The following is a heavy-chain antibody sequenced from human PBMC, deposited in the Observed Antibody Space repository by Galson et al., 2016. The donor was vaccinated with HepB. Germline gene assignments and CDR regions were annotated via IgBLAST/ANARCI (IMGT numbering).Heavy chain of an antibody. CDR1: GYTFTYYG. Sequence: SVKVSCKASGYTFTYYGISWVRQAPGQGLEWMGWISAHNGNTNYGQNFQDRLTLTRDTSTNTAYMDLRSQRSDDTAVYFCARGPHSSSPLDYWGQGTMLIVSS. CDR3: ARGPHSSSPLDY. J-gene: IGHJ4*02. CDR2: ISAHNGNT. D-gene: IGHD2-2*01. V-gene: IGHV1-18*01.